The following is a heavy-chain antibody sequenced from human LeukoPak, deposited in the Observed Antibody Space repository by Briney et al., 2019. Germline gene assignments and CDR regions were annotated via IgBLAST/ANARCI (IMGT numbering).Heavy chain of an antibody. D-gene: IGHD6-13*01. J-gene: IGHJ4*02. CDR2: ISYDGSNK. CDR3: AKPRYSSSWSLDY. Sequence: PGRSLRLSCAASGFTFSSYGMHWVRQAPGKGLEWVAVISYDGSNKYYADSVKGRFTISRDNSKNTLYLQMNSLRAEDTAVYYCAKPRYSSSWSLDYWGQGTLVTVSS. CDR1: GFTFSSYG. V-gene: IGHV3-30*18.